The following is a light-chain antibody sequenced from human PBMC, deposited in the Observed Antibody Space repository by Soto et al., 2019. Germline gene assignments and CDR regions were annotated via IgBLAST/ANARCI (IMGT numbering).Light chain of an antibody. V-gene: IGKV1-12*01. CDR2: TGS. CDR3: QKANSFPLT. J-gene: IGKJ4*01. CDR1: QGISNW. Sequence: DIQMTQSPSSVSASVGDRVSITCRSSQGISNWLAWYQQKPGRAPKLLIYTGSSLQSGVPSRFSGTESGTDFTLTISSLQPEDVATYYCQKANSFPLTVGGGTKVEIK.